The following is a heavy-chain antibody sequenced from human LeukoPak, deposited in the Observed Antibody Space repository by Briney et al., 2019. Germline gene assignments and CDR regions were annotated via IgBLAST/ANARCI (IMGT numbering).Heavy chain of an antibody. CDR1: GFTFSSYA. CDR2: ISNSGGTT. CDR3: ASLPGEAGDIHNWFDP. Sequence: GGSLRLSFAASGFTFSSYAMSWVRQAPGKGLEWVSTISNSGGTTYYADSVKGRFTISRDDSENTLYLQMNSLRAEDTAVYYCASLPGEAGDIHNWFDPWGQGTLVTVSS. V-gene: IGHV3-23*01. J-gene: IGHJ5*02. D-gene: IGHD2-21*01.